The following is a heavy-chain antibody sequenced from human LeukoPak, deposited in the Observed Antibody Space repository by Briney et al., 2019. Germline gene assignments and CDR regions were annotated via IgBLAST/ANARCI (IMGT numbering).Heavy chain of an antibody. CDR3: ARDGERGELSLYMDY. Sequence: GSLRLSCAASGFTFSTFAMIWVRQPPGKGLEWIGEINHSGSTNYNPSLKSRVTISVDTSKNQFSLKLSSVTAADTAVYYCARDGERGELSLYMDYWGQGTLVTVSS. CDR2: INHSGST. CDR1: GFTFSTFA. J-gene: IGHJ4*02. V-gene: IGHV4-34*01. D-gene: IGHD3-16*02.